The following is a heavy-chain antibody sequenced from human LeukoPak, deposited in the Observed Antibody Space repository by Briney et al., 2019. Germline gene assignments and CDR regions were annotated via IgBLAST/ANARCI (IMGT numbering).Heavy chain of an antibody. CDR3: AGRVSGWYYFDY. Sequence: PSGTLSLTCGVSGGSISRSNWWSWVRQPPGKGLEWIGEIYHSGSTNYNPSLKSRVTILVDKPRNQFSLKLSSVTAADTAVDYCAGRVSGWYYFDYWGQGTLVTVSS. CDR1: GGSISRSNW. V-gene: IGHV4-4*02. CDR2: IYHSGST. J-gene: IGHJ4*02. D-gene: IGHD6-19*01.